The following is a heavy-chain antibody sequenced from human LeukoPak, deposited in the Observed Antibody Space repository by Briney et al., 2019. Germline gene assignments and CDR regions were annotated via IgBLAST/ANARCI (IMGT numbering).Heavy chain of an antibody. V-gene: IGHV1-3*01. J-gene: IGHJ5*02. D-gene: IGHD5-18*01. Sequence: ASVKVSCKASGYTFTSYAMDWVRQAPGQRLEWMGWINAGNGNTKYSQKFQGRVTITRDTSISTAYMELSRLRSDDTAVYYCARTEAMSYVSYNWFDPWGQGTLVTVSS. CDR1: GYTFTSYA. CDR3: ARTEAMSYVSYNWFDP. CDR2: INAGNGNT.